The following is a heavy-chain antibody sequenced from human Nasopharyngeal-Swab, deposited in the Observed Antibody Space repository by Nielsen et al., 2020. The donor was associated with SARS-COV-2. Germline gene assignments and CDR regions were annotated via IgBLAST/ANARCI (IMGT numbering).Heavy chain of an antibody. Sequence: ASVKVSCKASGYTFTGYYMHWVRQAPGQGLEWVGRINPNTGGTNYAQKFQGRVTMTTDTSISTAYMEVSSLRSDDTAVYYCAREISRTTSWFDPWSQGTLVTVSS. CDR2: INPNTGGT. CDR1: GYTFTGYY. V-gene: IGHV1-2*06. D-gene: IGHD1-7*01. CDR3: AREISRTTSWFDP. J-gene: IGHJ5*02.